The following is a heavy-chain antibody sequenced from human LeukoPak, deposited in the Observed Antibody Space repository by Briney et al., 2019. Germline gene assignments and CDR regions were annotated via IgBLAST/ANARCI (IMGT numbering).Heavy chain of an antibody. CDR1: GFTFSSYA. CDR3: AKDRGSGWHPHYFDY. V-gene: IGHV3-23*01. Sequence: PGGSLRLSCAASGFTFSSYAMSWVRQAPGKGLEWVSAISGSGGSTYYADSVKGRFTISRDNSKNTLYLQMNSLRAEDTAVYYCAKDRGSGWHPHYFDYWGQGTLVTVSS. J-gene: IGHJ4*02. CDR2: ISGSGGST. D-gene: IGHD6-19*01.